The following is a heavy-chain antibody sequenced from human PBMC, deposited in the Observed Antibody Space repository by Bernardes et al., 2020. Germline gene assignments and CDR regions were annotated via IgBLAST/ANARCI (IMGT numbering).Heavy chain of an antibody. CDR3: ARTDSIPPDFDL. D-gene: IGHD2-21*01. V-gene: IGHV3-30-3*01. J-gene: IGHJ2*01. CDR2: ISYDGSNK. CDR1: GFTFSSYA. Sequence: GGSLRLSCAASGFTFSSYAMHWVRQAPGKGLEWVAVISYDGSNKYYADSVKGRFTISRDNSKNTLYLQMNSLRAEDTAVYYCARTDSIPPDFDLWGRGTLVTVSS.